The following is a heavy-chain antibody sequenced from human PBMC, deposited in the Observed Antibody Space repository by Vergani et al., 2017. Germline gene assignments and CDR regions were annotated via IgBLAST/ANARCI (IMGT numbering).Heavy chain of an antibody. J-gene: IGHJ6*03. CDR1: GGSFSGYY. D-gene: IGHD3-9*01. CDR3: ARGRPLLRYFDWLSRQYYMDV. CDR2: INHSGST. V-gene: IGHV4-34*01. Sequence: QVQLQQWGAGLLKPSETLSLTCAVYGGSFSGYYWSWIRQPPGKGLEWIGEINHSGSTNYNPSLKSRVTISVDTSKNQFSLKLSSVTAADTAVYYCARGRPLLRYFDWLSRQYYMDVWGKGTTVTVSS.